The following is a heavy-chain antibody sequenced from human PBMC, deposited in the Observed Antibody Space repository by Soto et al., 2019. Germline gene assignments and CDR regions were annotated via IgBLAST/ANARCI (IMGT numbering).Heavy chain of an antibody. J-gene: IGHJ4*02. CDR1: GGSLRGSY. CDR3: ARGHIPVYGPVPDYFDS. D-gene: IGHD2-21*01. Sequence: QVHLQQWGAGLLKPSETLSLTCGVYGGSLRGSYWSWIRQPPGKALEWLGKVTHSGSTTFNPSLKSRVSVSVDTSDNQFSLKPTSVTAADTAVYYCARGHIPVYGPVPDYFDSWGQGTLVTVSS. V-gene: IGHV4-34*02. CDR2: VTHSGST.